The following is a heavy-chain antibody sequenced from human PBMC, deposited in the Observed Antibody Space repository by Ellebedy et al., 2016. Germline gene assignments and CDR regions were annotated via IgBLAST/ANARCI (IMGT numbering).Heavy chain of an antibody. CDR3: ARAWGSSSQIDY. CDR1: GGSISSGGYY. V-gene: IGHV4-30-4*08. D-gene: IGHD6-6*01. Sequence: SETLSLTCTVSGGSISSGGYYWSWIRQHPGKGLEWIGYIYYSGSTYYNPSLKSRVTISVDTSKNQFSLKLSSVTAADTAVYYCARAWGSSSQIDYWGQGTLVTVSS. CDR2: IYYSGST. J-gene: IGHJ4*02.